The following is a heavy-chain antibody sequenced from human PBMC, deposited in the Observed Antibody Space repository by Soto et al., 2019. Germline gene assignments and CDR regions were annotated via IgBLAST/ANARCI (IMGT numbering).Heavy chain of an antibody. V-gene: IGHV5-10-1*01. CDR1: VYSFTSYW. J-gene: IGHJ4*02. D-gene: IGHD6-19*01. CDR3: ARMTLVGVVVAGGFDY. Sequence: GESLKISCKGSVYSFTSYWIGWVRQMPGKGLEWMGRIDPSDSYTDYSPSFQGHVTISVDTSINTAYLQWSSLMASDTAIYYCARMTLVGVVVAGGFDYWGQGALVTVSS. CDR2: IDPSDSYT.